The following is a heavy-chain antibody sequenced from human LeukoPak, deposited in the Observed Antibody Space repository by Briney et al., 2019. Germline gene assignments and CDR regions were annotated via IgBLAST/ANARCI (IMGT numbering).Heavy chain of an antibody. CDR3: AAGPLPRFGESAGFDP. D-gene: IGHD3-10*01. CDR2: IVVGSGNT. CDR1: GFTFTSSA. J-gene: IGHJ5*02. Sequence: SVKVSCKASGFTFTSSAMQWVRQARGQRLEWVGWIVVGSGNTNYAQKFQERVTITRDMSTRTAYMELSSLRSEDTAVYYCAAGPLPRFGESAGFDPWGQGTLVTVSS. V-gene: IGHV1-58*02.